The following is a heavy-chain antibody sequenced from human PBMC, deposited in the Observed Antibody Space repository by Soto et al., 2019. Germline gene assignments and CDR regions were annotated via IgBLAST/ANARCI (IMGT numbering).Heavy chain of an antibody. CDR3: ERGSGFFYYYYGMDV. D-gene: IGHD6-19*01. CDR1: GGSISSSSYY. CDR2: IYYSGST. V-gene: IGHV4-39*01. Sequence: PSETLSLTCTVSGGSISSSSYYWGWIRQPPGKGLEWIGSIYYSGSTYYNPSLKSRVTISVDTSKNQFSLKLSSVTAADTAVYYCERGSGFFYYYYGMDVWGQGTKVTVYS. J-gene: IGHJ6*02.